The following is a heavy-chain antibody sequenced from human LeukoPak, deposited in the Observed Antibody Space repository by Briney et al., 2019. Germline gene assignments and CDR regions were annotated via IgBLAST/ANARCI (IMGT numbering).Heavy chain of an antibody. CDR1: GGSIRVYY. Sequence: PSETLSLTCTLSGGSIRVYYWSWLRQPPGKGLEWIGYIYYSGSTNYNPSLKSRVTISVDTSKNQFSLKLSSVTAADTAVYYCVASGYDSIFYYWGQGTLVTVSS. CDR3: VASGYDSIFYY. D-gene: IGHD5-12*01. V-gene: IGHV4-59*01. CDR2: IYYSGST. J-gene: IGHJ4*02.